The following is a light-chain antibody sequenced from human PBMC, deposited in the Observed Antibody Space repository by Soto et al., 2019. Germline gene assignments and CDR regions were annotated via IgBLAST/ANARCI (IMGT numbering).Light chain of an antibody. Sequence: QSVLTQPASVSGSPGQSITISCTGTSSDVGGYNYVSWYQQHPGKAPKLMIYEVSDRPSGVSNRFSGSKSGNTASLTISGLRAEDEADYYCCAYTSSSTYVFGTGTKVTVL. CDR1: SSDVGGYNY. CDR2: EVS. CDR3: CAYTSSSTYV. J-gene: IGLJ1*01. V-gene: IGLV2-14*01.